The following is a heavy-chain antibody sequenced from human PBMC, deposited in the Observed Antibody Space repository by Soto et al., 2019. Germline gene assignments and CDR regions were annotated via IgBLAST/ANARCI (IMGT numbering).Heavy chain of an antibody. CDR2: ISSSSSTI. CDR1: GFTFSSYS. J-gene: IGHJ2*01. D-gene: IGHD3-22*01. CDR3: ARDGGDYDSSGYLYWYFDL. V-gene: IGHV3-48*02. Sequence: EVQLVESGGGLVQPGGSLRLSCAASGFTFSSYSMNWVRQAPGKGLEWVSYISSSSSTIYNADSVKGRFTISRDNAKNSLYLQMNSLRDEDTAVYYCARDGGDYDSSGYLYWYFDLWGRGTLVTVSS.